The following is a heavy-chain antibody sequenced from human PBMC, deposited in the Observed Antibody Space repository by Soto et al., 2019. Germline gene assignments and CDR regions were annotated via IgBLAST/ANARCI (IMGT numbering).Heavy chain of an antibody. V-gene: IGHV1-69*01. CDR2: IIPIFGTA. J-gene: IGHJ6*02. CDR3: ARVQLADIPLYYYYGMDV. CDR1: GGTFSSYA. Sequence: QVQLVQSGAEVKKPGSSVKVSCKASGGTFSSYAISWVRQAPGQGLEWMGGIIPIFGTANYAQKFQGRVTITADESTSTAYMELSSLRSEDTAVYYCARVQLADIPLYYYYGMDVWGQGTTVTVSS. D-gene: IGHD3-9*01.